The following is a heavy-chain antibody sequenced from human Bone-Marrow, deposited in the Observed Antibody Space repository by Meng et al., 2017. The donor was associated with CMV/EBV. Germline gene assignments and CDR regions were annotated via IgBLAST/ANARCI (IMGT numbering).Heavy chain of an antibody. CDR2: IYYSGST. Sequence: SETLSLTCTVSGGSTSSYYWSWIRQPPGKGLEWIGYIYYSGSTNYNPSLKSRVTISVDTSKNQFSLKLSSVTAADTAVYYCARGLGYCSSTSCYFNWFDPWGQGTLVAASS. D-gene: IGHD2-2*01. CDR3: ARGLGYCSSTSCYFNWFDP. J-gene: IGHJ5*02. CDR1: GGSTSSYY. V-gene: IGHV4-59*01.